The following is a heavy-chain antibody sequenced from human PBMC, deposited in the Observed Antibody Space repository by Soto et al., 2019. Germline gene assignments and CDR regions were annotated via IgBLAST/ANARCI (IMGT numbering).Heavy chain of an antibody. CDR2: IYSSVST. J-gene: IGHJ3*02. CDR1: GGSISSSLYY. CDR3: ARLPYYDSPPVTFDI. Sequence: QLQLQESGPGLMKPSETLSLTCTVSGGSISSSLYYWGWIRQPPGKGLEWVGSIYSSVSTHYNPSLMSRVAISVDTSKNQFSLKLSSATAADTAVYYCARLPYYDSPPVTFDIWGQGTMVTVSS. D-gene: IGHD3-22*01. V-gene: IGHV4-39*01.